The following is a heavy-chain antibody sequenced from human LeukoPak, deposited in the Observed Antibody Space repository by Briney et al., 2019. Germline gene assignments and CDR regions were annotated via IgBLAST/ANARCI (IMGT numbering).Heavy chain of an antibody. Sequence: SETLSLTCTVSGGSISSYYWSWIRQPAGKGLEWIGRIYTSGSTNHNPSLKSRVTMSVDTSKNQFSLKLSSVTAADTAVYYCARTRVVAATLYYFDYWGQGTLVTVSS. CDR3: ARTRVVAATLYYFDY. J-gene: IGHJ4*02. D-gene: IGHD2-15*01. CDR1: GGSISSYY. CDR2: IYTSGST. V-gene: IGHV4-4*07.